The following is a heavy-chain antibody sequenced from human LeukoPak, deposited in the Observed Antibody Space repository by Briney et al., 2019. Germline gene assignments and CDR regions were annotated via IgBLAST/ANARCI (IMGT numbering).Heavy chain of an antibody. V-gene: IGHV1-3*01. CDR1: GYTFTNYA. CDR3: AGEDVSGWRFDY. J-gene: IGHJ4*02. D-gene: IGHD6-19*01. Sequence: GASVKVSCKASGYTFTNYAIHWVRQAPGQRLEWMGRINAGNANAKYSQKFQDRVTITWDTSASTAYMDLSSLTSEDTAVYYCAGEDVSGWRFDYWGQGTLVTVSS. CDR2: INAGNANA.